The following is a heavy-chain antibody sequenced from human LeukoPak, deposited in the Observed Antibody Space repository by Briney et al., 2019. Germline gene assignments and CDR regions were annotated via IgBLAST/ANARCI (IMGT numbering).Heavy chain of an antibody. J-gene: IGHJ6*03. CDR1: GFTFSSYA. V-gene: IGHV3-23*01. CDR3: AKLPAAHNYYYMDV. CDR2: ISGSGGST. D-gene: IGHD2-2*01. Sequence: GGSLRLSCAASGFTFSSYAMSWVRQAPGKGLEWVSAISGSGGSTYYADSVKGRFTISRDNSKNTLYLQMNSLRAEDTAVHYCAKLPAAHNYYYMDVWGKGTTVTVSS.